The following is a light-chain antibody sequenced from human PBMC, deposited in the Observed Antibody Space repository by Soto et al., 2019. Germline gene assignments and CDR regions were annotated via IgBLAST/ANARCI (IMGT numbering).Light chain of an antibody. CDR2: EVT. CDR3: ASKTRTTFVV. V-gene: IGLV2-14*01. Sequence: QSALTQPASMSGSPGQSITISCTGTSSDVGAYNFVSWYQQHPGKVPKLIIYEVTYRPSGVSNRFSGSKSGTTASLTISGLQAEDEADYYCASKTRTTFVVFGGGTKVTVL. CDR1: SSDVGAYNF. J-gene: IGLJ2*01.